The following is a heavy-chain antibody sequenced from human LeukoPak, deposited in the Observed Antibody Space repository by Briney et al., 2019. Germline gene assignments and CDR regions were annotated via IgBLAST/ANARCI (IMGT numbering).Heavy chain of an antibody. CDR2: IYYSGTT. J-gene: IGHJ6*03. Sequence: SQTLSLTCSVSGASVNSGGYYWGWIRPHPGKGLEWIGYIYYSGTTYYNPSLENRLTISLDTPTNQFSLKLGSVTAADTAVYYCATTAYYYYVDVWGKGTTVTVSS. D-gene: IGHD1-26*01. CDR1: GASVNSGGYY. CDR3: ATTAYYYYVDV. V-gene: IGHV4-31*03.